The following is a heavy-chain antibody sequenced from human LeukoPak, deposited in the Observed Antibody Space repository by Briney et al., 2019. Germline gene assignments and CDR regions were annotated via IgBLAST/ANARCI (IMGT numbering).Heavy chain of an antibody. CDR2: IYYSGST. Sequence: PSETLSLTCTVSGGSISSSSYYWGWIRQPPGKGLEWIGNIYYSGSTYYNPSLKSRVTISVDTSKNQFSLKLSSVTAADTAVYYCARRTGPFDYWGQGTLVTVSS. V-gene: IGHV4-39*07. D-gene: IGHD3-10*01. J-gene: IGHJ4*02. CDR1: GGSISSSSYY. CDR3: ARRTGPFDY.